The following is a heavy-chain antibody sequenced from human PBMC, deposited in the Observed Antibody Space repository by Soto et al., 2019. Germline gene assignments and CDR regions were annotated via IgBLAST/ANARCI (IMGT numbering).Heavy chain of an antibody. CDR1: GYTFTSYG. Sequence: ASVKVSCKASGYTFTSYGISWVRQAPGQGLEWMGWISAYNGNTNYAQKLQGRVTMTTDTSTSTAYMELRSLRSDGTAVYYCAGDTGRYFDWLPNYYYYGMDVWGQGTTVTAP. CDR3: AGDTGRYFDWLPNYYYYGMDV. D-gene: IGHD3-9*01. CDR2: ISAYNGNT. J-gene: IGHJ6*02. V-gene: IGHV1-18*01.